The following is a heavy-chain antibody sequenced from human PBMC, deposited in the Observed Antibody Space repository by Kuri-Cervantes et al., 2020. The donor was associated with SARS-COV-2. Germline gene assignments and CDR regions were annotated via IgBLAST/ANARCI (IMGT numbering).Heavy chain of an antibody. J-gene: IGHJ6*02. V-gene: IGHV3-53*01. CDR2: IYSGGST. Sequence: GESLKISCAASGFTFSSYSMNWVRQAPGKGLEWVSVIYSGGSTYYADSVKGRFTISRDNSKNTLYLQMNSLRAEDTAVYYCARDRGYSSSWPYYYYGMDVWGQGTTVTVSS. D-gene: IGHD6-13*01. CDR3: ARDRGYSSSWPYYYYGMDV. CDR1: GFTFSSYS.